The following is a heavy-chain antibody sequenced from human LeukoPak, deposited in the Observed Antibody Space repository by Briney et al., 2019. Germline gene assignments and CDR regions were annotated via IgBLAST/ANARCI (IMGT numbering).Heavy chain of an antibody. CDR1: GFTFSSYT. V-gene: IGHV3-21*04. CDR2: ISSSNTYI. CDR3: AKESPGNWFDP. Sequence: GGSLRLSCAASGFTFSSYTMNWVRQAPGKGLEWVSSISSSNTYIYYADSVKGRFTISRDNAKNSLFLQMNSLRAEDTAVYYCAKESPGNWFDPWGQGTLVTVSS. J-gene: IGHJ5*02. D-gene: IGHD3-10*01.